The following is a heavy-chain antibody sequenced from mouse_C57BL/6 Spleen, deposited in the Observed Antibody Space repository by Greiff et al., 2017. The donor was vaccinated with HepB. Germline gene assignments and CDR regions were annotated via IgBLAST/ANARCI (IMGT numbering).Heavy chain of an antibody. D-gene: IGHD4-1*01. Sequence: PGQGLEWIGEIDPSDSYTNYNQKFKGKATLTVDTSSSTAYMQLSSLTSEDSAVYYCASWDAWFAYWGQGTLVTVSA. CDR3: ASWDAWFAY. CDR2: IDPSDSYT. V-gene: IGHV1-50*01. J-gene: IGHJ3*01.